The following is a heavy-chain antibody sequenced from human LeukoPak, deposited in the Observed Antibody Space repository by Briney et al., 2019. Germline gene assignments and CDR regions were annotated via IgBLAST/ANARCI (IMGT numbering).Heavy chain of an antibody. V-gene: IGHV3-23*01. Sequence: GGSLRLSCAASGFTFSSYTMSWVRQAPGKGLEWVSTFSGSGDRIYYADSVRGRFTISRDNSKNTLYLQMNNLGAEDTAVYYCAKHRAPFYYGSDYWGQGTLVTVSS. CDR1: GFTFSSYT. CDR2: FSGSGDRI. CDR3: AKHRAPFYYGSDY. D-gene: IGHD3-10*01. J-gene: IGHJ4*02.